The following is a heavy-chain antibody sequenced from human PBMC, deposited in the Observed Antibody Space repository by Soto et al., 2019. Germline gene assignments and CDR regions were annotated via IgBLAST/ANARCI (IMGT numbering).Heavy chain of an antibody. Sequence: EVHLLESGGALAQPGGSLRLSCAASGFTFSSHAINWVRQAPGKGLEWVSGISAGGGDRYYADSVKGRFTISRDTSNNTVHLQMNSLRVEDTAVYYCARDRSPRVEGGMVGDHWGQGTLVTVSS. CDR2: ISAGGGDR. CDR3: ARDRSPRVEGGMVGDH. V-gene: IGHV3-23*01. CDR1: GFTFSSHA. D-gene: IGHD2-15*01. J-gene: IGHJ5*02.